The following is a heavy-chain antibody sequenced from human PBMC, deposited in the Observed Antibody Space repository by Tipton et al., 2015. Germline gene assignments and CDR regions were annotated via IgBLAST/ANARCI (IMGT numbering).Heavy chain of an antibody. CDR1: GESVSSYSAA. J-gene: IGHJ6*02. Sequence: LVKPSQTLSLVCAISGESVSSYSAAWNWIRQSPSRGLEWLGRTWYNSNLIKEYAVSVKSRITIAPDTSKNQFSLQLDSVTPEDTAVYYCARGRPHYYAMDVWGPGITVTVSS. CDR2: TWYNSNLIK. CDR3: ARGRPHYYAMDV. V-gene: IGHV6-1*01.